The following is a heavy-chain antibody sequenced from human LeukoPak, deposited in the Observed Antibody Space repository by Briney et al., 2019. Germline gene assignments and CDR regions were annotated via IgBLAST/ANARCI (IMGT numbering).Heavy chain of an antibody. D-gene: IGHD1-26*01. Sequence: SGTLSLTCAVSGGSISSSNWWSWVRQPPGKGLEWIGEINHSGSTNYNPSLKSRVTISVDTSKNQFSLKLSSVTAADTAVYYCARGGWELLDWGQGTLVTVPS. CDR3: ARGGWELLD. CDR2: INHSGST. CDR1: GGSISSSNW. V-gene: IGHV4-4*02. J-gene: IGHJ4*02.